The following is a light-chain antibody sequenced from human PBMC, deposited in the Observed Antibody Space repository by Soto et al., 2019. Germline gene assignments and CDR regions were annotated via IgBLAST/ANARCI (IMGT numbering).Light chain of an antibody. J-gene: IGKJ3*01. CDR3: QQYGSSALT. CDR1: KSVSSSY. Sequence: EIVLTQSPGTLSLSPGERATLSCRASKSVSSSYLAWYQQKPGQAPRLLIYGASSRATGIPDRFSGSGSGTDFTLTISRLEPEDFAVYYCQQYGSSALTFGPGTKVDIK. V-gene: IGKV3-20*01. CDR2: GAS.